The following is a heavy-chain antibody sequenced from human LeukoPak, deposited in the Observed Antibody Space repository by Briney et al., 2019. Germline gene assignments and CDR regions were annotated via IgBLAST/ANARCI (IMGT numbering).Heavy chain of an antibody. Sequence: ASVKVSCKASGGTFSSYAISWVRQAPGQGLEWMGGIIPIFGTANYARKFQGRVTITADESTSTAYMELSSLRSEDTAVYYCARGCSSTSCYTAPLYNWFDPWGQGTLVTVSS. D-gene: IGHD2-2*02. V-gene: IGHV1-69*13. CDR3: ARGCSSTSCYTAPLYNWFDP. J-gene: IGHJ5*02. CDR2: IIPIFGTA. CDR1: GGTFSSYA.